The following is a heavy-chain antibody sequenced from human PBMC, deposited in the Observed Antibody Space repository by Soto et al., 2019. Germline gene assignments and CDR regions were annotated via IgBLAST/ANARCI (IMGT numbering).Heavy chain of an antibody. CDR3: ARGARDFDY. J-gene: IGHJ4*02. CDR1: GFTFNTYV. Sequence: GGSLRLSCAASGFTFNTYVVHWVRQAPGRGLEWVALIWYDASNKYYADSVKGRFTISRDNSKNTLYLQMNSLRAEDTAVYYCARGARDFDYWGQGTLVTVSS. V-gene: IGHV3-33*01. CDR2: IWYDASNK. D-gene: IGHD3-16*01.